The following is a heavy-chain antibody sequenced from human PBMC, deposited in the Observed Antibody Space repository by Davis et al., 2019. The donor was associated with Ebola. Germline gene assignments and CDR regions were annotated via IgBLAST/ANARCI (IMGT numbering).Heavy chain of an antibody. CDR1: GYSFTSYW. CDR3: ARHPYTTVTTPYYYYYYMDV. J-gene: IGHJ6*03. CDR2: IYPGDSYT. Sequence: PGGSLRLSCKGSGYSFTSYWIGWVRQMPGKGLEWMGIIYPGDSYTNYSPSFQGHVTISADKSISTAYLQWSSLKASDTAMYYCARHPYTTVTTPYYYYYYMDVWGKGTTVTVSS. D-gene: IGHD4-11*01. V-gene: IGHV5-51*01.